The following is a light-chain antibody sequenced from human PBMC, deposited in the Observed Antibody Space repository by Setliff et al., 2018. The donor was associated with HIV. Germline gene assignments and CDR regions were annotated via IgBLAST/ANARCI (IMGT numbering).Light chain of an antibody. CDR2: EVT. Sequence: QSALTQPASVSGSPGQSITIPCTGTSSDVGGYKYVSWYQQYPGKAPKLIIYEVTNRPSGVSNRFSGSKSGNTASLTISGLQAEDEADYYCNSFTSSSAYVLFGGGTKVTVL. CDR3: NSFTSSSAYVL. V-gene: IGLV2-14*01. J-gene: IGLJ2*01. CDR1: SSDVGGYKY.